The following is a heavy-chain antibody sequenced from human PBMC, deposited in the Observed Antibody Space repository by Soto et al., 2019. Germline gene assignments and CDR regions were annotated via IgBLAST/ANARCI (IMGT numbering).Heavy chain of an antibody. CDR1: GFIFEDYD. CDR3: VKKSCSHTRCYTGWFFDL. J-gene: IGHJ2*01. CDR2: ISWNSGDK. Sequence: SLRLSCEASGFIFEDYDMHWVRQPPGKGLQWVSGISWNSGDKDYGGSVKGRFTISRDNAKNSLDLQMSSLRVEDTATYYCVKKSCSHTRCYTGWFFDLWGRGTLVTVSS. D-gene: IGHD2-15*01. V-gene: IGHV3-9*01.